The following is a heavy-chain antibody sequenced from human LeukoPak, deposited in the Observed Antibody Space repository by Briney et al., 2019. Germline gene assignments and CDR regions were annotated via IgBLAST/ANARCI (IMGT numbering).Heavy chain of an antibody. CDR2: ISGSGGST. CDR1: GFTFSSYA. D-gene: IGHD3-16*02. V-gene: IGHV3-23*01. CDR3: AKAYVWGSYRSQYYLDY. J-gene: IGHJ4*02. Sequence: GGSLRLSCAASGFTFSSYAMSWVRQAPGKGLEWVSAISGSGGSTYHADSVKGRFTISRDNSKNTLYLQMNSLRAEDTAVYYCAKAYVWGSYRSQYYLDYWGQGTLVTVSS.